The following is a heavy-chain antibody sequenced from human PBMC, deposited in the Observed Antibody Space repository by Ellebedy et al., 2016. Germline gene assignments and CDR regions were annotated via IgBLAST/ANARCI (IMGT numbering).Heavy chain of an antibody. V-gene: IGHV3-7*01. CDR2: IKQDGSEK. D-gene: IGHD6-19*01. CDR1: GFTFSSYG. CDR3: ARDGRAVAGQLSRFDY. Sequence: GGSLRLSCAASGFTFSSYGMHWVRQAPGKGLEWVANIKQDGSEKYYVDSVKGRFTISRDNAKNTLYLQMNSLRAEDTAVYYCARDGRAVAGQLSRFDYWGQGTLVTVSS. J-gene: IGHJ4*02.